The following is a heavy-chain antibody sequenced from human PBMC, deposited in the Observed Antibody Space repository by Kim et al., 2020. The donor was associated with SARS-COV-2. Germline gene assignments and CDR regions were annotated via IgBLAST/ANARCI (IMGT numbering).Heavy chain of an antibody. CDR1: GFTFSSYG. J-gene: IGHJ4*02. CDR2: ISYDGSNK. V-gene: IGHV3-33*05. D-gene: IGHD5-12*01. Sequence: GGSLRLSCAASGFTFSSYGMHWVRQAPGKGLEWVAVISYDGSNKYYADSVKGRFTISRDNSKNTLYLQMNSLRAEDTAVYYCARDGYSGYDLGDYFDYWGQGTLVTVSS. CDR3: ARDGYSGYDLGDYFDY.